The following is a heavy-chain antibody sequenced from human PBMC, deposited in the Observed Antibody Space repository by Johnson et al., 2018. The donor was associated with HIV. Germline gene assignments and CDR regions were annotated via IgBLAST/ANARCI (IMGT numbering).Heavy chain of an antibody. V-gene: IGHV3-33*01. J-gene: IGHJ3*02. CDR2: IWYDGSNK. CDR3: ARGFCSNGVCSSLLGFDAFDI. Sequence: QEKLVESGGGVVQPGRSLRLSCAASGFTFSSYGMHWVRQAPGKGLEWVAVIWYDGSNKYYADSVKGRFTISRDNSKNMVYLQMNSLRAEDTAVYFCARGFCSNGVCSSLLGFDAFDIWGQGTTVTVSS. D-gene: IGHD2-8*01. CDR1: GFTFSSYG.